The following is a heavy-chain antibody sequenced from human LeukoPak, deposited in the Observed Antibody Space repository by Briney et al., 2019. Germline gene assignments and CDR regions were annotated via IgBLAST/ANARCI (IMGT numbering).Heavy chain of an antibody. CDR1: GYTFTGYY. V-gene: IGHV1-18*04. D-gene: IGHD2-15*01. CDR3: ARDAARYCSGGSCYGGFDY. J-gene: IGHJ4*02. Sequence: ASVKVSCKASGYTFTGYYMHWVRQAPGQGLEWMGWISAYNGNTNYAQKLQGRVTMTTDTSTSTAYMELRSLRSDDTAVYYCARDAARYCSGGSCYGGFDYWGQGTLVTVHS. CDR2: ISAYNGNT.